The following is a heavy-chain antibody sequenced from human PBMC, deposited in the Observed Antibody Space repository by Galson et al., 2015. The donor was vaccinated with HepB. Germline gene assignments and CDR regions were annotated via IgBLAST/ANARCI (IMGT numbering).Heavy chain of an antibody. CDR2: ISANDIST. J-gene: IGHJ6*03. Sequence: SLRLSCAASGLTLDTYGISWVRQAPGRGLQWVSAISANDISTHYADPVKGRFTISRQKSKNMVILQTKRLKVEDTAVYYCAKGSPTSFFHYYMDVWGTGTTVTVSS. D-gene: IGHD2/OR15-2a*01. CDR3: AKGSPTSFFHYYMDV. CDR1: GLTLDTYG. V-gene: IGHV3-23*01.